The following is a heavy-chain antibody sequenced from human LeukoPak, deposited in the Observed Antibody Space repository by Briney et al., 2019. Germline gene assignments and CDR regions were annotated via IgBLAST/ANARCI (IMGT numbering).Heavy chain of an antibody. J-gene: IGHJ3*02. V-gene: IGHV3-23*01. D-gene: IGHD2-2*01. Sequence: GGSLRLSCAASGFTFSIYAMTWVRQAPGKGLEWVSVISASGGSTYYTDSVKGRVTISRDNSKNTLYLQMNSLRAEDTAVYYCTRGYCSSTSCYEAAFDIWGQGTMVTVSS. CDR1: GFTFSIYA. CDR3: TRGYCSSTSCYEAAFDI. CDR2: ISASGGST.